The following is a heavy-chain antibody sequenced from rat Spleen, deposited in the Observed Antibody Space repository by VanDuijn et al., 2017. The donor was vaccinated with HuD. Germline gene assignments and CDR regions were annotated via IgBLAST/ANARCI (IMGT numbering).Heavy chain of an antibody. CDR2: ITDTGDST. CDR1: GFTFSNYW. Sequence: EVQLVESGGGLVQPGRSLKLSCVASGFTFSNYWMTWIRRAPGKGLEWVASITDTGDSTYYPDFVKGRFTISRDNAKSTLYLQMNSLRSEDTATYYCTAGGGYWDYWGQGVMVTVSS. J-gene: IGHJ2*01. D-gene: IGHD1-11*01. CDR3: TAGGGYWDY. V-gene: IGHV5-31*01.